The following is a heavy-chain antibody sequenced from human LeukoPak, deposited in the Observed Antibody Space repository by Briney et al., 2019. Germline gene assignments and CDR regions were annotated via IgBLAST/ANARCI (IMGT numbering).Heavy chain of an antibody. D-gene: IGHD2-2*01. CDR1: GGTFSSYA. V-gene: IGHV1-69*04. CDR3: ARDLGYCSSTSPCGMDV. CDR2: IIPILGIA. J-gene: IGHJ6*02. Sequence: ASVTVSCKASGGTFSSYAISWVRQAPGQGLEWMGRIIPILGIANYAQKFQGRVTITADKSTSTAYMELSSLRSEDTAVYYCARDLGYCSSTSPCGMDVWGQGTTVTVSS.